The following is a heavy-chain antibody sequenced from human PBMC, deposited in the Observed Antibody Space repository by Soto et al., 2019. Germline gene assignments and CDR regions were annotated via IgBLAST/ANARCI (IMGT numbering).Heavy chain of an antibody. CDR2: IAGNGGDI. J-gene: IGHJ4*02. V-gene: IGHV3-23*01. CDR1: AFTFSNYA. Sequence: PGGSLRLSCEGSAFTFSNYAMAWVRQAPGKGLEWVSSIAGNGGDISYADSVKGRFTISRDNSKSTLFLQMDSLRAEGTAIYYCAKKYYGNYPFDHWGQGTLVTVSS. CDR3: AKKYYGNYPFDH. D-gene: IGHD1-7*01.